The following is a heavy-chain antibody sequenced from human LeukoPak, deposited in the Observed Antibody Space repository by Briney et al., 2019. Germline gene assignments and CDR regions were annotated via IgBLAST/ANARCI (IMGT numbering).Heavy chain of an antibody. CDR3: ARDGRLDY. Sequence: GGSLRLSCVASRFTFSDYYMSWIRQAPGKGLEWISYLGTTDTHTYYADSVKGRLTISRDNAKNSLSLQMHSLTADDTAIYYCARDGRLDYWGRGTLVSVSS. V-gene: IGHV3-11*01. J-gene: IGHJ4*02. CDR1: RFTFSDYY. CDR2: LGTTDTHT.